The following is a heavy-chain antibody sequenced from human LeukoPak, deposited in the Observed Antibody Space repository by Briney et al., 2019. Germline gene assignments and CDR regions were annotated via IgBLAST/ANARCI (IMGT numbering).Heavy chain of an antibody. D-gene: IGHD3-22*01. CDR2: IIPILVIA. V-gene: IGHV1-69*04. J-gene: IGHJ4*02. Sequence: SVKVSCKAAGGTFSSYTISWVRQAPGQGLEWRGRIIPILVIANYAQKFQVRVTITADKSTSTAYMELSSLRSEDTAVYYCARDPRYYYDSSGLDWGQGTLVTVSS. CDR1: GGTFSSYT. CDR3: ARDPRYYYDSSGLD.